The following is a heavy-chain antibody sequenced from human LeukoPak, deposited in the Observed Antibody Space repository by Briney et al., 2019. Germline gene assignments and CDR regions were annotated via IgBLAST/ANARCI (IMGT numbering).Heavy chain of an antibody. CDR3: ARLYSVVTPRIDY. Sequence: SETLSLTCTVSGGSISSYYWSWIRRPPGKGREWIGYLYYSGSPNYNPSLKRRVTISEDTSKNQFSLRLSSVTAADTAVYYCARLYSVVTPRIDYWGQGTLVTVSS. J-gene: IGHJ4*02. V-gene: IGHV4-59*08. D-gene: IGHD4-23*01. CDR2: LYYSGSP. CDR1: GGSISSYY.